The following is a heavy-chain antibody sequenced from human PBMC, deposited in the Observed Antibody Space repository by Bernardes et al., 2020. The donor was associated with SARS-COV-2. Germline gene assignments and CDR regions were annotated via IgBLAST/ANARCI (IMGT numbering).Heavy chain of an antibody. V-gene: IGHV3-13*01. J-gene: IGHJ2*01. D-gene: IGHD6-13*01. CDR1: GFTFSSYD. CDR3: ARGGIAAADHWYFDL. CDR2: IGTAGDT. Sequence: GGSLRLSCAASGFTFSSYDMHWVRQATGKGLEWVSAIGTAGDTYYPGSVKGRFTISRENAKNSLYLQMNSLRAGDTAVYYCARGGIAAADHWYFDLWGRGTLVTVSS.